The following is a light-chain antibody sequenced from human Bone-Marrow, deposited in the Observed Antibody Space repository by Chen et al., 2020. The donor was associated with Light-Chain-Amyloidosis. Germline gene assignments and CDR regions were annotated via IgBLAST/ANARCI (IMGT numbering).Light chain of an antibody. Sequence: SYELTQPPSVSVSPGQTARITGSGDDLPTKYAYWYQQKPGQAPVLVIHRETERPSGISERFSGSSSGTAATLTISVVQAEDEADDHCQSADSSGTDEVIFGGGTKLTVL. CDR1: DLPTKY. J-gene: IGLJ2*01. CDR3: QSADSSGTDEVI. CDR2: RET. V-gene: IGLV3-25*03.